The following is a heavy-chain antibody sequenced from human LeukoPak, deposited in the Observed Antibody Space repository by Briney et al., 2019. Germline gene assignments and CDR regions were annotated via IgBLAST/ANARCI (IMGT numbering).Heavy chain of an antibody. CDR1: GDSVSSNSAA. CDR2: TYYRSKWYN. V-gene: IGHV6-1*01. D-gene: IGHD6-13*01. CDR3: ARVLEYSGSWNYFDY. J-gene: IGHJ4*02. Sequence: SQTLSLTCAISGDSVSSNSAAWNWVRQSPSRGLEWLGRTYYRSKWYNDYAVSVKSRIIINPDTSKNQFSLHLNSVTPEDTAVYYCARVLEYSGSWNYFDYWGQRTLVTVSS.